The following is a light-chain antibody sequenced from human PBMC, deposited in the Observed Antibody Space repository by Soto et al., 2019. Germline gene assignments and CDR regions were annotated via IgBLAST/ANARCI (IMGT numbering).Light chain of an antibody. Sequence: QSALTQPRSVSGSPGQSVTISCTGTSSDVGAYNSVSWYQQHPGKAPKLMIYDVNQRPSGVPGHFSGSKSGNTASLTISGLQAEDEADYYCCSFAGTYIHYVFGTGTKLTVL. V-gene: IGLV2-11*01. CDR2: DVN. CDR3: CSFAGTYIHYV. CDR1: SSDVGAYNS. J-gene: IGLJ1*01.